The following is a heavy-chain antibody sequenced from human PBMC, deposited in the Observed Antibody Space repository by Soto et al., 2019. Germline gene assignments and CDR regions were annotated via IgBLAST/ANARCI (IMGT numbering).Heavy chain of an antibody. Sequence: QVQLVESGGGVVQPGRSLRLSCAASGFTFSSYDIHWVRQAPGKGLEWVAAIWIGATIENYADSVKGRFTISRDNSKDVVLLLIRRMGVEDTAIYYGARPGGQLIPFDNWCQGTLVTVSS. J-gene: IGHJ4*02. CDR1: GFTFSSYD. V-gene: IGHV3-33*01. CDR2: IWIGATIE. D-gene: IGHD2-2*01. CDR3: ARPGGQLIPFDN.